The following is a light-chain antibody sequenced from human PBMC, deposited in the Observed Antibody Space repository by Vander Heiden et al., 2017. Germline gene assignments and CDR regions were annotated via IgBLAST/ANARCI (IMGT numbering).Light chain of an antibody. V-gene: IGKV4-1*01. CDR2: WAS. CDR3: QQYYSTPLT. CDR1: QSGLYSSKNKNY. J-gene: IGKJ4*01. Sequence: DIVLTQTPDSLAGSLGERASINSKPSQSGLYSSKNKNYLAWYQQKPGQPPKLLIYWASNRECGVPGRFSGSGSGTDFTLTISSLQAEDVAVYYCQQYYSTPLTFGGGTKVEIK.